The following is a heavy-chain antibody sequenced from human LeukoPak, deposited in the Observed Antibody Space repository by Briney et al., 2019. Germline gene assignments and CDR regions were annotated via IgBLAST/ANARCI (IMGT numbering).Heavy chain of an antibody. CDR1: GYTFTDYY. V-gene: IGHV1-2*02. CDR2: IKPNSGGT. Sequence: ASVKVSCKASGYTFTDYYIHWVRRAPGQGLEWMGWIKPNSGGTKYAQKFQGRVTMTRDTSISTAYMELNSLRSDDTAVYYCASSTVTPFDYWGQGTLVTVSS. D-gene: IGHD4-17*01. CDR3: ASSTVTPFDY. J-gene: IGHJ4*01.